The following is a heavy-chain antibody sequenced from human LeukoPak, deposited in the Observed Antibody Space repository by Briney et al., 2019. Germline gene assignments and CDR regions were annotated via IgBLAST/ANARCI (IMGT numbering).Heavy chain of an antibody. CDR1: GFTFSGSA. D-gene: IGHD2-21*02. CDR3: TTGGLAYCGGDCYSSDYYYYYGMDV. CDR2: IRSKANSYAT. Sequence: GGSLRLSCAASGFTFSGSAMHWVRQASGKGLEWVGRIRSKANSYATAYAASVKGRFTISRDDSKNTAYLQMNSLKTEDTAVYYCTTGGLAYCGGDCYSSDYYYYYGMDVWGQGTTVTVSS. J-gene: IGHJ6*02. V-gene: IGHV3-73*01.